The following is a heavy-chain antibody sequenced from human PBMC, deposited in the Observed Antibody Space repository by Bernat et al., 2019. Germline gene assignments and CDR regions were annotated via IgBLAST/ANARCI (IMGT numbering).Heavy chain of an antibody. D-gene: IGHD3-16*01. CDR1: GYTFTSYG. Sequence: QVQLVQSGAEVKKPGASVKVSCKASGYTFTSYGISWVRQAPGQGLEWMGWISAYNGNTNYAQKLQGRVTITTDTSTSTAYMELRSLRSDDTAVYYCARARGYRLLHGTGESDYWGQGTLVTVSS. CDR3: ARARGYRLLHGTGESDY. J-gene: IGHJ4*02. V-gene: IGHV1-18*01. CDR2: ISAYNGNT.